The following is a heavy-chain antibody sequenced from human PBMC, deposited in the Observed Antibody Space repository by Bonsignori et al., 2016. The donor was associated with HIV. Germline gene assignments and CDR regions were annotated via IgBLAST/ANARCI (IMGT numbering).Heavy chain of an antibody. CDR2: IYYSGST. D-gene: IGHD6-19*01. CDR1: GDSITNYY. Sequence: SETLSLTCTVSGDSITNYYWSWIRQPPGKGLEWLGYIYYSGSTNYDPSLKRRVTMSVDTSKNQFSLKMYSVTAADTAVYYCARGDLAVAGQLVYWGRGALVTVSS. J-gene: IGHJ4*02. V-gene: IGHV4-59*01. CDR3: ARGDLAVAGQLVY.